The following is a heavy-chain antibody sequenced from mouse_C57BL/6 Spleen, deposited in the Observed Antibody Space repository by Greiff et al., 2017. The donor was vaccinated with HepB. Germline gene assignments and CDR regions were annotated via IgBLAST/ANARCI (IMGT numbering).Heavy chain of an antibody. CDR3: ANYGNYEDYYAMDY. CDR2: ISSGSSTI. V-gene: IGHV5-17*01. D-gene: IGHD2-1*01. CDR1: GFTFSDYG. J-gene: IGHJ4*01. Sequence: EVQGVESGGGLVKPGGSLKLSCAASGFTFSDYGMHWVRQAPEKGLEWVAYISSGSSTIYYADTVKGRFTISRDNAKNTLFLQMTSLRSEDTAMYYCANYGNYEDYYAMDYWGQGTSVTVSS.